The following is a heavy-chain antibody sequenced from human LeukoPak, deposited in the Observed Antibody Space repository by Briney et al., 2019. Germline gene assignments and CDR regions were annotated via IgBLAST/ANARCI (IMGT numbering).Heavy chain of an antibody. V-gene: IGHV4-39*01. Sequence: PSETLSLTCTVSGGSISSSSYYWGWLRQPPGKGLEWIGSIYYSGSTYYNPSLKSRVTISVDTSKTQFSLKLSSVTAADTAVYYCAGGSYFEFDYWGQGTLVTVSS. J-gene: IGHJ4*02. CDR2: IYYSGST. CDR3: AGGSYFEFDY. D-gene: IGHD1-26*01. CDR1: GGSISSSSYY.